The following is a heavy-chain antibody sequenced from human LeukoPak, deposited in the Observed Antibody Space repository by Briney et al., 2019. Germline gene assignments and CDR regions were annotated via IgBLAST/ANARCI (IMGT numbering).Heavy chain of an antibody. CDR1: GYTFTSYG. CDR2: ISAYNGNT. V-gene: IGHV1-18*01. Sequence: APVKVSCKASGYTFTSYGISWVRQAPGQGLEWMGWISAYNGNTNYAQKLQGRVTMTTDTSTSTAYMELRSLRSDDTAVCYCARAQRGSGSYSYYYYGMDVWGQGTTVTVSS. J-gene: IGHJ6*02. CDR3: ARAQRGSGSYSYYYYGMDV. D-gene: IGHD3-10*01.